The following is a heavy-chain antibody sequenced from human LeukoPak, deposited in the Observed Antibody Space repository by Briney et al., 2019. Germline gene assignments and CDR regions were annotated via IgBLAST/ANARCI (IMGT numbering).Heavy chain of an antibody. CDR2: INHNSGVT. CDR1: GYTFTAYY. V-gene: IGHV1-2*02. D-gene: IGHD3-22*01. CDR3: ARGNVGPYDNSGYYSFDY. Sequence: ASVKVSCKASGYTFTAYYMHWVRQAPGQGLEWMGWINHNSGVTNYAQKFQGRVTMTRDTSISTAYMELSRLRSDDTAVYYCARGNVGPYDNSGYYSFDYWGQGTLVTVSS. J-gene: IGHJ4*02.